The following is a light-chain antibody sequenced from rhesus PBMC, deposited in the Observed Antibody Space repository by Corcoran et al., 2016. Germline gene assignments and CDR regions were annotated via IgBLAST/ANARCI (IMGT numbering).Light chain of an antibody. CDR3: QQYNTLPRT. CDR1: QGIRSS. J-gene: IGKJ1*01. V-gene: IGKV1-25*02. Sequence: DIQMTQSPSSVSASVGDRVTITCRASQGIRSSLAWYQQKPGKAPKLLIYPATTLQSGVPSRFSGNGSGTAFTLTIISLPPEDFATYYCQQYNTLPRTFGQGTKVEFK. CDR2: PAT.